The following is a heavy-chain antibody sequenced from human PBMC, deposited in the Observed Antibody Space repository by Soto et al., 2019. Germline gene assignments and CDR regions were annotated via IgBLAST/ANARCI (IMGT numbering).Heavy chain of an antibody. Sequence: GGSLRLSCAASGFTFSSYAMHWVRQAPGKGLEWVAVISYDGSNKYYADSVKGRFTISRDNSKNTLYPQMNSLRAEDTAVYYCASDPFSSPGAMSFEYWGEGTLLTASS. CDR2: ISYDGSNK. V-gene: IGHV3-30-3*01. D-gene: IGHD2-2*01. CDR1: GFTFSSYA. CDR3: ASDPFSSPGAMSFEY. J-gene: IGHJ4*02.